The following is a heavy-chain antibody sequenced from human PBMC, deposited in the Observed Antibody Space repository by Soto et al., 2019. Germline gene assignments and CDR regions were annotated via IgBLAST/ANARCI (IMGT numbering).Heavy chain of an antibody. J-gene: IGHJ6*02. V-gene: IGHV3-21*01. Sequence: GGSLRLSCAASGFTFSSYSVNWVRQAPGKGLEWVSSISSSSSYIYYADSVKGRFTISRDNAKNSLYLQMNSLRAEDTAVYYCARERGTAAGSTKTYYYYYGMDVWGQGTTVTVSS. CDR1: GFTFSSYS. CDR2: ISSSSSYI. D-gene: IGHD6-13*01. CDR3: ARERGTAAGSTKTYYYYYGMDV.